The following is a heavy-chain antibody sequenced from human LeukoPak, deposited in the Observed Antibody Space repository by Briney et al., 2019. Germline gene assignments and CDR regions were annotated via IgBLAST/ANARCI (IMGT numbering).Heavy chain of an antibody. V-gene: IGHV1-69*06. J-gene: IGHJ4*02. CDR2: IIPIFGTA. Sequence: SVKVSCKASGGTFSSYAISWVRQAPGQGLEWMGGIIPIFGTANYAQKFQGRVTITADKSTSTAYMELSSLRSEDTAVYYCARDRDTAMVNFDYWGQGTLVTVSS. D-gene: IGHD5-18*01. CDR1: GGTFSSYA. CDR3: ARDRDTAMVNFDY.